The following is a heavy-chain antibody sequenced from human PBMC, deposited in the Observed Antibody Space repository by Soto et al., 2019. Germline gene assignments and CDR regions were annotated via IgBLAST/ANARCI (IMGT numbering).Heavy chain of an antibody. J-gene: IGHJ6*02. Sequence: PGESLKISCKGSGYSFTSYWIGWVRQMPGKGLEWMGIIYPGDSDTRYSPSFQGQVTISADKSISTAYLQWSSLKASDTAMYYCARTAAAGKNYYGVDVWGQGTTVTVS. CDR2: IYPGDSDT. CDR1: GYSFTSYW. V-gene: IGHV5-51*01. CDR3: ARTAAAGKNYYGVDV. D-gene: IGHD6-13*01.